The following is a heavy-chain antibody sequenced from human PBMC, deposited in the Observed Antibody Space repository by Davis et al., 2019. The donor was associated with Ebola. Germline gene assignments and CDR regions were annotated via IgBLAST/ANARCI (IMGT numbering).Heavy chain of an antibody. CDR3: ARGHSNYRKNWFDP. V-gene: IGHV3-48*02. J-gene: IGHJ5*02. D-gene: IGHD4-11*01. Sequence: GESLKISCAASGFTFSSYSMNWVRQAPGKGLEWVSYISSSSSTIYYADSVKGRFTISRDNAKNSLYLQMNSLRDEDTAVYYCARGHSNYRKNWFDPWGQGTLVTVSS. CDR1: GFTFSSYS. CDR2: ISSSSSTI.